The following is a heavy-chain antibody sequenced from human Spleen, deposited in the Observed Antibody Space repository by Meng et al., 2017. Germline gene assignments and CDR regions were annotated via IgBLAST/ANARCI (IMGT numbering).Heavy chain of an antibody. CDR3: ARGPTTMAHDFDY. CDR1: GGSFSDYY. Sequence: QVQLQQGGAGLLKPSATRSLTCVVSGGSFSDYYWSWIRQPPGKGLEWIGEINHSGSTNYNPSLESRATISVDTSQNNLSLKLSAVTAADSAVYYCARGPTTMAHDFDYWGQGTLVTVSS. J-gene: IGHJ4*02. D-gene: IGHD4-11*01. V-gene: IGHV4-34*01. CDR2: INHSGST.